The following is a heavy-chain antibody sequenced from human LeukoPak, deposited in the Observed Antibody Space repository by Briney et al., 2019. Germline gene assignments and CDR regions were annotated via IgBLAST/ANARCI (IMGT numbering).Heavy chain of an antibody. Sequence: SQTLSLTCAIPGDSVSSNSAAWNWIRQSPSRGLEWLGRTYYRSKWYNDYAVSVKSRITINPDTSKNQFSLQLNSVTPEDTAVYYCARSVYYYDSSGYHDAFDIWGQGTMVTVSS. CDR2: TYYRSKWYN. CDR3: ARSVYYYDSSGYHDAFDI. D-gene: IGHD3-22*01. J-gene: IGHJ3*02. CDR1: GDSVSSNSAA. V-gene: IGHV6-1*01.